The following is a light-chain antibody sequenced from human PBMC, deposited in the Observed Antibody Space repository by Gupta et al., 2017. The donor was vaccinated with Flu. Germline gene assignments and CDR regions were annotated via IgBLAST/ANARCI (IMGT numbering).Light chain of an antibody. V-gene: IGLV2-11*01. Sequence: QSALTQPRSVSGSPGPSVTILCTGTSSDVGGYNYVSWYQQHPGQAPKLMIYDVSKRPSGVPDRFSGSKSGNTASLTISVLQAEDEADYYCCSYAGSYTPWVFGGGTKLTVL. J-gene: IGLJ3*02. CDR2: DVS. CDR1: SSDVGGYNY. CDR3: CSYAGSYTPWV.